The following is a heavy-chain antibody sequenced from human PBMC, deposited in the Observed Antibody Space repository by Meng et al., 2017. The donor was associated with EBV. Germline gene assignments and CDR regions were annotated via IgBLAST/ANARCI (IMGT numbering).Heavy chain of an antibody. CDR3: ASESGRGYTPDY. CDR1: GGPFRYYG. D-gene: IGHD3-10*01. Sequence: SWSGVKNTGAWMKVSCTTTGGPFRYYGISWVRQAPGQGLEWLGGFLPRLGAPNYAQKFHGRVKITADESTSTHYMDLSSLRSEDTAIYYCASESGRGYTPDYWGQGTLVTVSS. CDR2: FLPRLGAP. V-gene: IGHV1-69*01. J-gene: IGHJ4*02.